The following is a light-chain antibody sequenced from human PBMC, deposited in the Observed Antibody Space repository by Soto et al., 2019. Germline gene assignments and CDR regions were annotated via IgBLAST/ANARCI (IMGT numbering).Light chain of an antibody. J-gene: IGKJ1*01. CDR2: DAS. V-gene: IGKV1-5*01. Sequence: DIQMTQSPSTLSASVGDRVTISCRASQSISRWLAGYQQKPGKAPNLLIYDASRLQSGVPSRFSGIGSGTVFTLTLSSLQPDDFAIYCCQQYNSHWTFGQGTKVEIK. CDR3: QQYNSHWT. CDR1: QSISRW.